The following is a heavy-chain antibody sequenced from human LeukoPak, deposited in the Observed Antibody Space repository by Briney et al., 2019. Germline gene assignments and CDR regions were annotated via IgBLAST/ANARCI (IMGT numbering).Heavy chain of an antibody. J-gene: IGHJ4*02. V-gene: IGHV1-2*02. Sequence: ASVKVSCKASGYTFTGYYMHWVRQAPGQGLEWMGWINPNSGGTNYAQKFQGRVTMTTDTSTSTAYMELRSLRSDDTAVYYCARAAYCGGDCPDYWGQGTLVTVSS. CDR1: GYTFTGYY. CDR3: ARAAYCGGDCPDY. D-gene: IGHD2-21*02. CDR2: INPNSGGT.